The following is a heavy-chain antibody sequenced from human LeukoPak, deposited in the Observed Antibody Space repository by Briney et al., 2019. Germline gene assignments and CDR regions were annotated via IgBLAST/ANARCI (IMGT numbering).Heavy chain of an antibody. D-gene: IGHD2-2*01. CDR3: AKGFCTSTGCSAGY. CDR2: FSGSGGRT. V-gene: IGHV3-23*01. CDR1: GFTFSSYD. Sequence: PGGSLRLSCAASGFTFSSYDMSWVRQAPGKGLEWVSAFSGSGGRTYYADSVEGRFTISRDNSRNTLSLQMDSLRAEDTAIYYCAKGFCTSTGCSAGYWGQGTLVTVSS. J-gene: IGHJ4*02.